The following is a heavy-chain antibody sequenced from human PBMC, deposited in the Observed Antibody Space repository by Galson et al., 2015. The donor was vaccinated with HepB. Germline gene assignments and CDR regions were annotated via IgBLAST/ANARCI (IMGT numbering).Heavy chain of an antibody. J-gene: IGHJ5*02. Sequence: LSLTCSVSGGSIKNYYWNWIRQPPGKGLEWIGYIYYSGSTDYNPSLKSRVTISVDMSKNQFSLKLNSVTAADTAVYYCARGYCSSTTCYDWFGPWGQGTQVTVSS. CDR2: IYYSGST. CDR1: GGSIKNYY. V-gene: IGHV4-59*01. D-gene: IGHD2-2*01. CDR3: ARGYCSSTTCYDWFGP.